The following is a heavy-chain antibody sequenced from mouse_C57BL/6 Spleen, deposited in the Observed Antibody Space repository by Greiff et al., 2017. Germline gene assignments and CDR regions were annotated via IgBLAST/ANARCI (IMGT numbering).Heavy chain of an antibody. D-gene: IGHD1-1*01. V-gene: IGHV1-80*01. J-gene: IGHJ1*03. CDR2: IYPGDGDT. CDR3: ARRYYGSDWYFDV. Sequence: QVQLKESGAELVKPGASVKISCKASGYAFSSYWLNWVKQRPGKGLEWIGQIYPGDGDTNYNGKFKGKATLTADKSSSTAYMQLSSLTSEDSAVYFCARRYYGSDWYFDVWGTGTTVTVSS. CDR1: GYAFSSYW.